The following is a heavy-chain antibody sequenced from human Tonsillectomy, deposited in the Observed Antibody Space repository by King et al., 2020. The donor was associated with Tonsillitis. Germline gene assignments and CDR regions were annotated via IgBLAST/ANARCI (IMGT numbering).Heavy chain of an antibody. CDR2: IDPSDSYT. CDR3: ATIRGEYDYDSSGYRDDAFDI. D-gene: IGHD3-22*01. J-gene: IGHJ3*02. CDR1: GYSFTSYW. Sequence: EVQLVESGAEVKKPGESLRISCKGSGYSFTSYWISWVRQMPGKGLEWMGRIDPSDSYTNYSPSFQGHVTISADKSISTAYLQWSSLKASDTAMYYCATIRGEYDYDSSGYRDDAFDIWGQGTMVTVSS. V-gene: IGHV5-10-1*03.